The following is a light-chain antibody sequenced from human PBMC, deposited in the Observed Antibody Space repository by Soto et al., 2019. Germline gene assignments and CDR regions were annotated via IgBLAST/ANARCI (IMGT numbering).Light chain of an antibody. V-gene: IGKV3-15*01. CDR3: HQYNNWPPWT. CDR2: GAS. Sequence: EIVLTQSPDTLSLSPGERATLSCRASQSISTNLAWYQQKPGQAPRLLIFGASTRATGIPARFSGSGSGTEFTLTISSLQSEDFAVYYCHQYNNWPPWTFGQGTKVDI. CDR1: QSISTN. J-gene: IGKJ1*01.